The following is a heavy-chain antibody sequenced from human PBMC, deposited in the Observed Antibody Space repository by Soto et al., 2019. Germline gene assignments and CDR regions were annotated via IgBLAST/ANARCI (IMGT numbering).Heavy chain of an antibody. CDR2: ISGSGGST. CDR3: ARQNYNSSRPEDYYYYMDV. Sequence: GGSLRLSCAASGFTFSSYAMSWVRQAPGKGLEWVSAISGSGGSTYYADSVKGRFTISRDNSKNTLYLQMNSLRSEDTAVYYCARQNYNSSRPEDYYYYMDVWGKGTTVTVSS. V-gene: IGHV3-23*01. CDR1: GFTFSSYA. J-gene: IGHJ6*03. D-gene: IGHD6-13*01.